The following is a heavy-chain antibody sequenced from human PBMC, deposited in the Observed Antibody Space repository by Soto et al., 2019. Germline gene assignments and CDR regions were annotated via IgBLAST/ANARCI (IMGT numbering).Heavy chain of an antibody. CDR3: ARQGFSTKYYTMDV. CDR2: ISSSSSSDYI. CDR1: GFTFSSYS. Sequence: GGSLRLSCAASGFTFSSYSMNWVRQAPGKGLEWVSSISSSSSSDYIFYADSVKGRFSISRDNAKNSLYLQMNNLRAEDTAVYYCARQGFSTKYYTMDVWGQGTTVTVSS. V-gene: IGHV3-21*01. J-gene: IGHJ6*02. D-gene: IGHD2-2*01.